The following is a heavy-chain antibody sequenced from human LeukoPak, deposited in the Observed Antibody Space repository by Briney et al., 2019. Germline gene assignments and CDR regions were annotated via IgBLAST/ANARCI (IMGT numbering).Heavy chain of an antibody. Sequence: PGGSLRLSCAASGFTFSSYWMSWVRQAPGKGLEWVANIKQDGSETYYVDSVKGRFTVSRDNGRKSLYVQMNSLRVEDTAVYYCARDSGRFHLDYWGQGILVTVSS. CDR2: IKQDGSET. CDR3: ARDSGRFHLDY. V-gene: IGHV3-7*01. D-gene: IGHD6-19*01. CDR1: GFTFSSYW. J-gene: IGHJ4*02.